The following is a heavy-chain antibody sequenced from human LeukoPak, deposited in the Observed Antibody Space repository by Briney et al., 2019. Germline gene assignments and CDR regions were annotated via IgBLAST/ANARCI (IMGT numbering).Heavy chain of an antibody. CDR2: IYNSGTT. Sequence: PSETLSLTCTVSGGSISSYYWSWIRQPPGKGLEWIGYIYNSGTTIYNPSLKSRVTMSVDTSKNQFSLKLSSVTAADTAIYHCASRYCSGGSCFFDYWGQGTLVTVSS. J-gene: IGHJ4*02. CDR1: GGSISSYY. D-gene: IGHD2-15*01. V-gene: IGHV4-59*08. CDR3: ASRYCSGGSCFFDY.